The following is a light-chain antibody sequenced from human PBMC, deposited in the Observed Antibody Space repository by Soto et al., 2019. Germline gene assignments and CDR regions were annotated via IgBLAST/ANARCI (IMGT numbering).Light chain of an antibody. CDR1: SSDVGGYNY. J-gene: IGLJ3*02. CDR3: CSYRGTYTWV. V-gene: IGLV2-11*01. CDR2: DVT. Sequence: QSVLTQPRSVSGSRGQSVTISCTGTSSDVGGYNYVSWYQQHPGKAPKVMLYDVTKRPSGVPDRFSGSKSGNTASLTISGLQAEDEADYYCCSYRGTYTWVFGGGTKLTVL.